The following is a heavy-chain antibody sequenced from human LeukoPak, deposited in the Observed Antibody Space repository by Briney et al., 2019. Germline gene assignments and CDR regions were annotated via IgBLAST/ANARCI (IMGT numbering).Heavy chain of an antibody. D-gene: IGHD3-10*01. Sequence: PGGSLRLSCAASGFTFSSYAMSWVRQAPGKGLEWVSAISGSGGSTYYADSVKGRFTISRDNSKNTLYLQMNSLRAEDTAVYYCAKDRPSGGYYYYGMDVWGQGTTVTVSS. J-gene: IGHJ6*02. CDR2: ISGSGGST. CDR1: GFTFSSYA. CDR3: AKDRPSGGYYYYGMDV. V-gene: IGHV3-23*01.